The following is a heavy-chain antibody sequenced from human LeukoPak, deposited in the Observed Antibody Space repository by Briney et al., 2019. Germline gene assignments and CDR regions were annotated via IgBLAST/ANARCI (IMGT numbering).Heavy chain of an antibody. V-gene: IGHV4-59*08. CDR2: IHYSGAT. CDR3: ATLRGASTAVFDS. CDR1: GGSIRYDY. Sequence: SETVALTCTVSGGSIRYDYWSWIRQSRAKPREGMGYIHYSGATNYSPSLKSRVAISVDTSKNQFSLKLSSVTAADTALYYCATLRGASTAVFDSWGQGALVTVSS. D-gene: IGHD2-21*02. J-gene: IGHJ4*02.